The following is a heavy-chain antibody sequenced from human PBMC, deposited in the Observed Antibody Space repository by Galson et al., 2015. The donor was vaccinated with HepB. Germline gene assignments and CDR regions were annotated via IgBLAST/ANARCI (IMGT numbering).Heavy chain of an antibody. CDR3: ATGYISKWSSSYYFEY. J-gene: IGHJ4*02. D-gene: IGHD3-3*02. Sequence: TLSLTCNVSDGSITTTGYYWGWIRQPPGKGLECLGTMSYSGTTYYNPSLKSRVTISVDTSENQFSLKLSSVTAADTAVYYCATGYISKWSSSYYFEYWGQGTLVTVSS. V-gene: IGHV4-39*01. CDR1: DGSITTTGYY. CDR2: MSYSGTT.